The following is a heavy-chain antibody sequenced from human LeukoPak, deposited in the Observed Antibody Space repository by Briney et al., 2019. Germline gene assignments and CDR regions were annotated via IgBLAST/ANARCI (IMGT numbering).Heavy chain of an antibody. Sequence: ASVKVSCKASGYTFTGYYMHWVRQAPGQGLEWMGWINPNSGGTNYAQKFQGRVTMTRDTSISTAYMELSRLRSDDTAVYYCARAFITMVPYYMDVWGEGTTVTISS. J-gene: IGHJ6*03. CDR1: GYTFTGYY. D-gene: IGHD3-10*01. CDR2: INPNSGGT. V-gene: IGHV1-2*02. CDR3: ARAFITMVPYYMDV.